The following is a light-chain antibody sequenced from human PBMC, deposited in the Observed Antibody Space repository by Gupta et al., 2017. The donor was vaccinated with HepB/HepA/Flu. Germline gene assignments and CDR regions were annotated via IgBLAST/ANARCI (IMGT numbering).Light chain of an antibody. V-gene: IGKV3-11*01. CDR2: DAS. CDR3: QQRSNWPCS. CDR1: QGVTSY. J-gene: IGKJ2*04. Sequence: DIVSPQYPATLSLSPGERATLSCSASQGVTSYLAWYQQKPGQAPRLLIYDASNRATGIPARFSGSGSGTDFTLTISSREPEDFAVYYCQQRSNWPCSFGQGTKLEIK.